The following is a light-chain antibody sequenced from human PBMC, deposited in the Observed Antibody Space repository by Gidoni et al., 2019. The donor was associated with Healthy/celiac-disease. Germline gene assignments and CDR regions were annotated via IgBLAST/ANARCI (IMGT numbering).Light chain of an antibody. V-gene: IGKV3-20*01. CDR1: QSVSSSY. J-gene: IGKJ1*01. CDR3: QQYGSSPWT. CDR2: GAS. Sequence: EIVLKQSPGTLSLSPGERATLSCRASQSVSSSYLAWYQQKPGQAPRLLIYGASSRATGIPDRFSGSGSGTDFTLTISRLEPEDFAVYYCQQYGSSPWTFXXXTKVEIK.